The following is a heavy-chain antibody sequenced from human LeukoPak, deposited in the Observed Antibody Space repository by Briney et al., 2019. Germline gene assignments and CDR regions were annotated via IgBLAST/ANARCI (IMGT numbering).Heavy chain of an antibody. CDR1: GYTFTGYY. D-gene: IGHD2-15*01. V-gene: IGHV1-2*06. J-gene: IGHJ4*02. CDR3: ARELGYCSGGSCYSGRY. CDR2: INPNSGGT. Sequence: ASVKVSCKASGYTFTGYYMHWVRQAPGQGLEWMGRINPNSGGTNYAQKFQGRATMTRDTSISTAYMELSRLRSDDTAVYYCARELGYCSGGSCYSGRYWGQGTLVTVSS.